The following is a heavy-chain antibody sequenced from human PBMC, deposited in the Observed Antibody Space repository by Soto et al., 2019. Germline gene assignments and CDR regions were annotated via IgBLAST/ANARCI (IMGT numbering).Heavy chain of an antibody. D-gene: IGHD6-13*01. CDR3: ARVGQQLVFDY. J-gene: IGHJ4*02. Sequence: QVQLVESGGGVVQPGRSLRLSCAASGFTFSRYGMHWVRQAPGKGLEWVAVIWYDGSNKYYADSVKGRFTISRDNSKNTLYLQMNSLRAEDTAVYYCARVGQQLVFDYWGQGTLVTVSS. V-gene: IGHV3-33*01. CDR2: IWYDGSNK. CDR1: GFTFSRYG.